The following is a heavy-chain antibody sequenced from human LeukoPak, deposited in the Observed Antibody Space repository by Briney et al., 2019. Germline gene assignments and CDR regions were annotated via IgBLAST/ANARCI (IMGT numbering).Heavy chain of an antibody. CDR2: ISAYNGNT. D-gene: IGHD5-18*01. CDR3: ARDVVDTAMVSPLFYYYYYGMDV. Sequence: ASVKVSCKASGYTFTSHGISWVRQAPGQGLEWMGWISAYNGNTNYAQKLQGRVTMTTDTSTSTAYMELRSLRSDDTAVYYCARDVVDTAMVSPLFYYYYYGMDVWGQGTTVTVSS. J-gene: IGHJ6*02. CDR1: GYTFTSHG. V-gene: IGHV1-18*01.